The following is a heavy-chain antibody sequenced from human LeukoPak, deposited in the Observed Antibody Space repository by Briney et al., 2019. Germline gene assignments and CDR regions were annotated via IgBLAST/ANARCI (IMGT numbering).Heavy chain of an antibody. CDR3: ASGIVGAWYYFDY. Sequence: ASVKVSCKASGYTFTSYDINWVRQATGQGLEWMGWMNPNSGNTGYAQKFQGRVTMTRNASISTAYMELSSLRSEDAAVYYCASGIVGAWYYFDYWGQGTLVTVSS. V-gene: IGHV1-8*01. D-gene: IGHD1-26*01. CDR2: MNPNSGNT. J-gene: IGHJ4*02. CDR1: GYTFTSYD.